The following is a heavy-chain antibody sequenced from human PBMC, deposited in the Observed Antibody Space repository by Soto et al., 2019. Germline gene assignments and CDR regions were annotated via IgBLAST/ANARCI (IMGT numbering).Heavy chain of an antibody. Sequence: QVQLVQSGAEVKKPGASVKVSCKASGYTFTSYGISWVRQAPGQGLEWMGWISAYNGNTNYAQKLQGRVTMTTDTSTSTAYMELRSLRSDDTAVYYCASFTVNIAVAGTLGFDWYFDLWGRGTLVTVSS. CDR1: GYTFTSYG. J-gene: IGHJ2*01. CDR3: ASFTVNIAVAGTLGFDWYFDL. CDR2: ISAYNGNT. V-gene: IGHV1-18*01. D-gene: IGHD6-19*01.